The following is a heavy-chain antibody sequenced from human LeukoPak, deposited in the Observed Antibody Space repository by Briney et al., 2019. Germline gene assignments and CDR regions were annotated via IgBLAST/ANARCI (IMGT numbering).Heavy chain of an antibody. CDR3: ARGGQLLWFGESKHDNWFDP. Sequence: ASVNVSCKASGDTFTSYDINWVRQATGQGLEWMGWMNPNSRNTGYAQKFQGRVTMTRNTSISTAYMELSSLRSEDMAVYYCARGGQLLWFGESKHDNWFDPWGQGTLVTVSS. CDR1: GDTFTSYD. D-gene: IGHD3-10*01. CDR2: MNPNSRNT. J-gene: IGHJ5*02. V-gene: IGHV1-8*01.